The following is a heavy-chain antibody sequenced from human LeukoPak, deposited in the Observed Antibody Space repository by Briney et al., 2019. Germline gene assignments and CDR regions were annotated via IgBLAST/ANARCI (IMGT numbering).Heavy chain of an antibody. CDR3: AREQQLVTGHRANFDY. D-gene: IGHD6-13*01. CDR1: GYTFTGYY. J-gene: IGHJ4*02. V-gene: IGHV1-2*02. Sequence: ASVRVSCKASGYTFTGYYMHRVRQAPGQGLEWMGWINPNSGGTNYAQKFQGRVTMTRDTSISTAYMELSRLRSDDTAVYYCAREQQLVTGHRANFDYWGQGTLVTVSS. CDR2: INPNSGGT.